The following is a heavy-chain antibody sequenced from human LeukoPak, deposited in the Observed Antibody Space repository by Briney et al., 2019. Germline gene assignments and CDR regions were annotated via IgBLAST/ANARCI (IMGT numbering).Heavy chain of an antibody. J-gene: IGHJ4*02. CDR2: INPNSGGT. V-gene: IGHV1-2*02. CDR3: AVRGYYDSSGDFDY. Sequence: ASVKVSFKASGYTFTGYYMHWVRQAPGQGLEWMGWINPNSGGTNYAQKFQGRVTMTRDTSITTAYMELSRLRSDDSAVYYCAVRGYYDSSGDFDYWGQGTLVTVSS. CDR1: GYTFTGYY. D-gene: IGHD3-22*01.